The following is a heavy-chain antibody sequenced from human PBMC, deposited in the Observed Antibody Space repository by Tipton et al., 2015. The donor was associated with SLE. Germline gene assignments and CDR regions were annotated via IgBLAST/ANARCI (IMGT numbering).Heavy chain of an antibody. CDR1: GFIFSNAW. V-gene: IGHV3-49*04. CDR2: IRSKPYGETT. J-gene: IGHJ3*02. Sequence: SLRLSCAASGFIFSNAWMSWVRQAPGKGLEWVGFIRSKPYGETTDYAASVKGRFAISRDDSKSIAYLQMNSLKTEDTAVYFCARSLNIVTAVFDIWGQGTMVTVSS. CDR3: ARSLNIVTAVFDI. D-gene: IGHD2-2*01.